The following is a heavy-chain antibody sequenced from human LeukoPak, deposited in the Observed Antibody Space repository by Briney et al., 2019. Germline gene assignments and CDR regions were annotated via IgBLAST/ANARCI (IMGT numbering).Heavy chain of an antibody. CDR2: IKSKTDGGTT. V-gene: IGHV3-15*01. J-gene: IGHJ4*02. D-gene: IGHD3-3*01. Sequence: GGSLRLSCAASGFTFSNAWMSWVRQAPGKGLEWVGRIKSKTDGGTTDYAAPVKGRFTISRDDSKNTLYLQMNSLKTEDTAVYHCSITIFGVVINYFDYWGQGTLVTVSS. CDR3: SITIFGVVINYFDY. CDR1: GFTFSNAW.